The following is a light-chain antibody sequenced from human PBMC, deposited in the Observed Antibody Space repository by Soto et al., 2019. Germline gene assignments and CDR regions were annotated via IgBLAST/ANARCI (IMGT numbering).Light chain of an antibody. CDR2: GAS. Sequence: DIEVTQSPSSLSASVGDRVTITCRASHDISTYLTWYQHESGKAPKLLIYGASKLEPGVPSRFSGSGSGTIFTLTISGLQPEDIATYFCQQYGALPPTFGGGTRVEIK. J-gene: IGKJ4*01. CDR3: QQYGALPPT. V-gene: IGKV1-33*01. CDR1: HDISTY.